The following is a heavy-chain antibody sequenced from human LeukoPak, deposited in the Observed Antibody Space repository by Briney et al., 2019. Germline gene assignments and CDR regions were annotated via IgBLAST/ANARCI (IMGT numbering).Heavy chain of an antibody. J-gene: IGHJ6*02. CDR3: ARTNDRGYYYGMDV. CDR2: ISGSSSTI. Sequence: PGGSLRLSCAASGFIFSSYRMNWVRQAPGKGLEWVSYISGSSSTINYTDSVKGRFTISRDNAENSLYLQMNSLRVEDTAVYFCARTNDRGYYYGMDVWGQGTTVTVSS. V-gene: IGHV3-48*04. D-gene: IGHD3-22*01. CDR1: GFIFSSYR.